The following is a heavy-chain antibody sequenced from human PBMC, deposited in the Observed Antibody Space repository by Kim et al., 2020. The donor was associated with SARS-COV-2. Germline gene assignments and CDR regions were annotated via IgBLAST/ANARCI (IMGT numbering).Heavy chain of an antibody. CDR1: GFTFSDYY. CDR3: ARGFYCSITSCYFAYYYYYGMDV. Sequence: GGSLRLSCAASGFTFSDYYMSWIRQAPGKGREWVSYISSSGSTIYYADSVKGRFTISRDNAKNSLYLQMNSLRAEDTAVYYCARGFYCSITSCYFAYYYYYGMDVWGQGTTVTVSS. J-gene: IGHJ6*02. V-gene: IGHV3-11*01. D-gene: IGHD2-2*01. CDR2: ISSSGSTI.